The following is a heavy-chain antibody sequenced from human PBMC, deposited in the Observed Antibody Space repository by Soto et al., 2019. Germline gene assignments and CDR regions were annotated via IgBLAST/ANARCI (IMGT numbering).Heavy chain of an antibody. CDR3: ARRREGDFDY. CDR2: IYYSGST. CDR1: GGSISSSSYY. D-gene: IGHD3-16*01. Sequence: QLQLQESGPGLVKPSETLSLTCTVSGGSISSSSYYWGWIRQPPGKGLEWIGSIYYSGSTYYNPSLKSRVTIAVDTSKDQFSLKLSSVTAADTAVYYCARRREGDFDYWGQGTLVTVSS. J-gene: IGHJ4*02. V-gene: IGHV4-39*01.